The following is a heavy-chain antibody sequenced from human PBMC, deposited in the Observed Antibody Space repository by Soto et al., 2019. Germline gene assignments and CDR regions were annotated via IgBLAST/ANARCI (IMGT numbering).Heavy chain of an antibody. CDR2: IYYSGST. J-gene: IGHJ4*02. CDR1: GGSMSSYY. CDR3: ARLYGYGEDY. D-gene: IGHD4-17*01. Sequence: SETLSLTCTVSGGSMSSYYWGRIRQPPGKGLECIGSIYYSGSTYDNPSLKSRVTISVDTSKNQFSLKLISVTAADPAVYYCARLYGYGEDYWGQGTLLTASS. V-gene: IGHV4-39*01.